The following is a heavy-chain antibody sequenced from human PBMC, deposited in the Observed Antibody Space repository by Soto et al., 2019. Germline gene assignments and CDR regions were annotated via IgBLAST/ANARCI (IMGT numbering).Heavy chain of an antibody. Sequence: LSLTCSVSGFSVSSTYWGWVRQSPGKGLEWIGYVYNSGSTIYSPSLKSRITISMDPSKNQFSLRLRSVTAADTAVYYCGRIPHSSASFDYWGQGNLVTV. D-gene: IGHD6-19*01. CDR1: GFSVSSTY. V-gene: IGHV4-59*02. J-gene: IGHJ4*02. CDR3: GRIPHSSASFDY. CDR2: VYNSGST.